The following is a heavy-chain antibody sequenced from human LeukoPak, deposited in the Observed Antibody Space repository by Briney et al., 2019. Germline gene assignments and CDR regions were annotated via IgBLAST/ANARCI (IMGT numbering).Heavy chain of an antibody. CDR1: GYTFTSYY. Sequence: GASVKVSCQASGYTFTSYYMHWVRQAPGQGLEWMGVINPSGGSRSYAQKFQGRVTMTRDMSTSTVYMEMSSLGSEDTAVYYCARVVGYYDSSGYYPGWFDPWGQGTLVTVSS. CDR2: INPSGGSR. CDR3: ARVVGYYDSSGYYPGWFDP. J-gene: IGHJ5*02. D-gene: IGHD3-22*01. V-gene: IGHV1-46*01.